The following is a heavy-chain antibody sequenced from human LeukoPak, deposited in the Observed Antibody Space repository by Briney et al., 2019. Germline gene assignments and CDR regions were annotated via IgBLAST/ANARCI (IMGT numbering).Heavy chain of an antibody. J-gene: IGHJ4*02. CDR2: ISYDGSNK. D-gene: IGHD6-13*01. CDR3: AKDRVSAGYYFDY. Sequence: PGGPLRLSCTASGRPLCKAWKSWVRQAPGKGLEWVAVISYDGSNKYYADSVKGRFTIPRDNSKNTLYLQMNSLRAEDTAVYYCAKDRVSAGYYFDYWGQGTLVTVSS. CDR1: GRPLCKAW. V-gene: IGHV3-30*18.